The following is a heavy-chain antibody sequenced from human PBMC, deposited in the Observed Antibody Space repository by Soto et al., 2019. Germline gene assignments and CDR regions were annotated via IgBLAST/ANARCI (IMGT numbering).Heavy chain of an antibody. CDR1: GGTFSSYT. J-gene: IGHJ6*02. V-gene: IGHV1-69*02. D-gene: IGHD2-21*02. Sequence: GASVKVSCKASGGTFSSYTISWVRQAPGQGLEWMGRIIPILGIANYAQKFQGRVTITADKSTSTAYMELSSLRSEDTAVYYCARGKGHIVVVTAIYGMDVWGQGTTVTVSS. CDR3: ARGKGHIVVVTAIYGMDV. CDR2: IIPILGIA.